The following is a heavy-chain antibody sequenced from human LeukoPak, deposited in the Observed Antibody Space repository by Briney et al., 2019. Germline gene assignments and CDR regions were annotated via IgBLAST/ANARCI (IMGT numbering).Heavy chain of an antibody. Sequence: PSETLSLTCTVSGGSISSGDYYWSWIRQPPGKGLEWIGYIYYSGSTYYKPSLKSRVTISVDTSKNQFSLKLSSVTAADTAVYYCAREVSRWPYYFDYWGQGTLVTVSS. CDR1: GGSISSGDYY. J-gene: IGHJ4*02. CDR3: AREVSRWPYYFDY. D-gene: IGHD4-23*01. CDR2: IYYSGST. V-gene: IGHV4-30-4*01.